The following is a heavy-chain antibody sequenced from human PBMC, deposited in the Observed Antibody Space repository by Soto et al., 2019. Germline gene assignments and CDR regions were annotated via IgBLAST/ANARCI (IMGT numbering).Heavy chain of an antibody. CDR3: AREERDYLNSSGSLDS. D-gene: IGHD6-25*01. CDR1: GGSISSDAYY. J-gene: IGHJ4*02. Sequence: QVQLQESGPGLVKPSQTLSLTCTVSGGSISSDAYYWSWFRQHPGKGLEWIGYIHYSGITYYIAYRRSRLTMSVDTSKNQFSLKLSSVTAADTAVYYCAREERDYLNSSGSLDSWGQGTLVTVSS. CDR2: IHYSGIT. V-gene: IGHV4-31*03.